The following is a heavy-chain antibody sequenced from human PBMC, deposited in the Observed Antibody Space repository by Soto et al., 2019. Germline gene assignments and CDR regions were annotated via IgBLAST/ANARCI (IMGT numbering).Heavy chain of an antibody. V-gene: IGHV4-31*03. CDR1: GGSISSGGYY. Sequence: QVQLQESGPGLVKPSQTLSLTCTVSGGSISSGGYYWSWIRQHPGKGLEWIGYIYYSGSTYYNPSLKSRVTISVDTSKNQFSLKLSSVPAANTAVYYCARARSSGSYYNRNWFDPWGQGTLVTVSS. CDR2: IYYSGST. CDR3: ARARSSGSYYNRNWFDP. J-gene: IGHJ5*02. D-gene: IGHD3-10*01.